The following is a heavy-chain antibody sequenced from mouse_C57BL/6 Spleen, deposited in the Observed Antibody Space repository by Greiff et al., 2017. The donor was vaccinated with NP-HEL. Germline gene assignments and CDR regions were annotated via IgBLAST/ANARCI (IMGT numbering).Heavy chain of an antibody. Sequence: DVKLVESGGGLVKPGGSLKLSCAASGFTFSSYAMSWVRQTPEKRLEWVATISDGGSYTYYPDNVKGRFTISRDNAKNNLYLQMSHLKSEDTAMYYCARRSDGYYLDYWGQGTTLTVSS. D-gene: IGHD2-3*01. J-gene: IGHJ2*01. CDR3: ARRSDGYYLDY. CDR1: GFTFSSYA. V-gene: IGHV5-4*03. CDR2: ISDGGSYT.